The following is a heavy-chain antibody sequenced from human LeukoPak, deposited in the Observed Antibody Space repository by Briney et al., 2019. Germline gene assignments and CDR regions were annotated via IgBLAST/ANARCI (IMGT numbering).Heavy chain of an antibody. Sequence: QPGGSLRLSCAASGFTVSSNYMSWVRQAPGKGLEWVSAISGNGVSTYYADSLNIRFTISRDNSRNTLYLQVTSLSAEDTAIYYCATDSEFRYFHNWGQGTLVTVFS. CDR1: GFTVSSNY. J-gene: IGHJ1*01. CDR3: ATDSEFRYFHN. CDR2: ISGNGVST. V-gene: IGHV3-23*01. D-gene: IGHD3-10*01.